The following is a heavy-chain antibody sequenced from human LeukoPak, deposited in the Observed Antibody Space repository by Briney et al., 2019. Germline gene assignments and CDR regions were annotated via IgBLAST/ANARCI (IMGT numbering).Heavy chain of an antibody. CDR3: ARLRRSIVVVVAATDYFDY. D-gene: IGHD2-15*01. V-gene: IGHV4-34*01. Sequence: ASETLSLTCAVYGGSFSGFYWSWIRQPPGKGLEWIGEINHSGSTNYNPSLKSRVTISVDTSKNQFSLKLSSVTAADTAVYYCARLRRSIVVVVAATDYFDYWGQGTLVTVSS. J-gene: IGHJ4*02. CDR1: GGSFSGFY. CDR2: INHSGST.